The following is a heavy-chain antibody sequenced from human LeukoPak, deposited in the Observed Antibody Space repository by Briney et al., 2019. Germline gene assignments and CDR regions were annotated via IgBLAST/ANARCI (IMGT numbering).Heavy chain of an antibody. V-gene: IGHV4-59*01. D-gene: IGHD5-18*01. J-gene: IGHJ3*02. CDR2: IYYSGST. CDR3: ARVQGRRNTAMDHSADAFDI. Sequence: PSETLSLTCTVSGGSISSYYWSWIRQPPGKGLEWIGYIYYSGSTNYNPSLKSRVTISVDTSKNQFSLKLSSVTAADTAVYYCARVQGRRNTAMDHSADAFDIWGQGTMVTVSS. CDR1: GGSISSYY.